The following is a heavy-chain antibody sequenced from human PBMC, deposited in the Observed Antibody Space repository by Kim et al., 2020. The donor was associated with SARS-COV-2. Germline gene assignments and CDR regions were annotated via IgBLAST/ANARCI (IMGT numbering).Heavy chain of an antibody. J-gene: IGHJ6*02. CDR1: GYTFTSYG. CDR2: ISAYNGNT. CDR3: AREIVVVPAALSYYYYYGMDG. V-gene: IGHV1-18*01. Sequence: ASVKVSCKASGYTFTSYGISWVRQAPGQGLEWMGWISAYNGNTNYAQKLQGRVTMTTDTSTSTAYMELRSLRSDDTAVYYCAREIVVVPAALSYYYYYGMDGCGQGT. D-gene: IGHD2-2*01.